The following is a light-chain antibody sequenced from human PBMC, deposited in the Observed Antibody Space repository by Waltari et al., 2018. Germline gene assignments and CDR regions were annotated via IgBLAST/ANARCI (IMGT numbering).Light chain of an antibody. CDR3: QKSYTTLRT. CDR2: AAY. CDR1: QNIGTY. V-gene: IGKV1-39*01. J-gene: IGKJ1*01. Sequence: DIQMTQSPSSLSASVGDRLTITCRASQNIGTYVNWYRQETGKAPELLMCAAYNFHVGVTSRFSGSGTGTEFTITKDSLQPGDFVTYECQKSYTTLRTFGQGSKVEVK.